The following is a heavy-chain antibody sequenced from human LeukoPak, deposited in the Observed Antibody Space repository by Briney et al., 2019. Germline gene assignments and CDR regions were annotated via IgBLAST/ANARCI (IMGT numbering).Heavy chain of an antibody. J-gene: IGHJ4*02. D-gene: IGHD6-13*01. V-gene: IGHV3-21*01. CDR2: ISSSSSYI. CDR3: ARGGGYSSSWYWQTPPKNNNFDY. Sequence: GGSLRLSCAASGFTFSSYSMNWVRQAPGKGLEWVSSISSSSSYIYYADSVKGRFTISRDNAKNSLYLQMNSLRAEDTAVYYCARGGGYSSSWYWQTPPKNNNFDYWGQGTLVTVSS. CDR1: GFTFSSYS.